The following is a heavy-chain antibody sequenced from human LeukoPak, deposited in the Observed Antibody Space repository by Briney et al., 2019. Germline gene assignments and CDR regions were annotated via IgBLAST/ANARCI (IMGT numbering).Heavy chain of an antibody. CDR2: IYPGDSDT. CDR3: ARLSGRVVCSAGSCYIDS. Sequence: RLGESLQISCKGSGYRFTSDWIGWVRQMPGKGLEWIGIIYPGDSDTRYSPSFQGQVTISADKSVNTAYLQWSSLKASDAAMYYCARLSGRVVCSAGSCYIDSWGQGTLVTVSS. J-gene: IGHJ4*02. CDR1: GYRFTSDW. V-gene: IGHV5-51*01. D-gene: IGHD2-15*01.